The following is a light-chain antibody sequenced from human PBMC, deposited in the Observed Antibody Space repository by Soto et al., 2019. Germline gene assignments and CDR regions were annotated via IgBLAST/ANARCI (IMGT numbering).Light chain of an antibody. CDR1: QSISTR. Sequence: DIQMTQSPSSLSASIGDRVTISCRASQSISTRLIWYQQKPTQAPKLLIYAASNLQSGVPSRFSGSGSGTDFTLTISSLQPEDFATYYCQQSYSSPRFTFGPWTKVDIK. J-gene: IGKJ3*01. CDR3: QQSYSSPRFT. CDR2: AAS. V-gene: IGKV1-39*01.